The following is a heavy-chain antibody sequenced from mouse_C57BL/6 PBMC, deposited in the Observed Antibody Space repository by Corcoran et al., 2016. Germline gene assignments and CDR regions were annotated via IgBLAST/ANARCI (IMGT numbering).Heavy chain of an antibody. D-gene: IGHD4-1*01. CDR1: GYTFTTYG. J-gene: IGHJ4*01. V-gene: IGHV9-3*01. CDR2: INTYSGVP. Sequence: QIQLVQSGPELKKPGETVKISCKASGYTFTTYGMSWVKQAPGKGLKWMGWINTYSGVPTYVDDFKGRFAFSLETSASTAYLQINNLKNEDTATYFCARLTGEDYWGQGTSVTVSS. CDR3: ARLTGEDY.